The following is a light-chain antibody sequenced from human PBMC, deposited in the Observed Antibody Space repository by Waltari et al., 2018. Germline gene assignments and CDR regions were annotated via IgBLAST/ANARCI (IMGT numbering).Light chain of an antibody. CDR1: SSHIGSNT. J-gene: IGLJ2*01. CDR2: SNN. CDR3: AAWDDSLNGPV. Sequence: QSVLTQPPSASGTPGQRGTIPCSGSSSHIGSNTVNWYQQLPGTAPKLLIYSNNQRPSGVPDRFSGSKSGTSASLAISGLQSEDEADYYCAAWDDSLNGPVFGGGTKLTVL. V-gene: IGLV1-44*01.